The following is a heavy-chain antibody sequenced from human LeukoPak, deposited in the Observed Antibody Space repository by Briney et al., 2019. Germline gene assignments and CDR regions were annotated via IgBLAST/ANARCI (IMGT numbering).Heavy chain of an antibody. Sequence: SETLSLTCTVSGGSISSSSYSWGWIRQPPGKGLEWIGSIYYSGTTYYNPSLKSRVTISVDTSKIQFSLKLSSVATTDTAVYFCARLRFDFWSGYTHPYFDYWGQGTLVTVSS. CDR3: ARLRFDFWSGYTHPYFDY. J-gene: IGHJ4*02. V-gene: IGHV4-39*01. D-gene: IGHD3-3*01. CDR1: GGSISSSSYS. CDR2: IYYSGTT.